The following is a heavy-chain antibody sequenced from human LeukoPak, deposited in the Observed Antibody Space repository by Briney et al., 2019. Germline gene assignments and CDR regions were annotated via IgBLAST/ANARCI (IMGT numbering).Heavy chain of an antibody. CDR3: ARVKGRDWFDP. CDR2: IYYSGST. D-gene: IGHD2-15*01. CDR1: GGSFSGYY. J-gene: IGHJ5*02. V-gene: IGHV4-59*01. Sequence: SETLSLTCAVYGGSFSGYYWSWIRQPPGKGLEWIGYIYYSGSTNYNPSLKSRVTISVDTSKNQFSLKLSSVTAADTAVYYCARVKGRDWFDPWGQGTLVTVSS.